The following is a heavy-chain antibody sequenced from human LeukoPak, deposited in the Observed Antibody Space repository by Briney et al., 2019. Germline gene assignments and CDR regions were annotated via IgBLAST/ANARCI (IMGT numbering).Heavy chain of an antibody. CDR3: AKYGSGSYYYYYMDV. CDR2: ISSSGSTR. Sequence: GGSLRLSCAASGFTFSSYGMNWVRQAPGKGLGWVSYISSSGSTRYYADSVKGRCTISRGNAKNSLYLQMNSLRAEDTAVYYCAKYGSGSYYYYYMDVWGKGTTVTVS. V-gene: IGHV3-48*03. D-gene: IGHD3-10*01. CDR1: GFTFSSYG. J-gene: IGHJ6*03.